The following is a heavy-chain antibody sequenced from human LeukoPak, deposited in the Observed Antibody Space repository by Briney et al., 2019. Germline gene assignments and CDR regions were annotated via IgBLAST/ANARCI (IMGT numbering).Heavy chain of an antibody. CDR1: GFTFSSYA. CDR2: ISGSGGST. J-gene: IGHJ4*02. Sequence: GGSLRLSCAASGFTFSSYAMSWVRQAPGKGLEWVSAISGSGGSTYYADSVKGRFTISRDNAKNSLYLQMNSLRAEDTAVYYCARDRENIVLVPATRNDYWGQGTLVTVSS. CDR3: ARDRENIVLVPATRNDY. V-gene: IGHV3-23*01. D-gene: IGHD2-2*01.